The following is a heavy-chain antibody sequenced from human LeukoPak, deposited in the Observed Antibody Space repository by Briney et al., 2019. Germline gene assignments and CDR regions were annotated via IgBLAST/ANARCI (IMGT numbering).Heavy chain of an antibody. CDR2: IYSGGST. CDR1: GFTVSSNY. CDR3: AITPGPYDSSRNYYPFDY. Sequence: GGSLRLSCAASGFTVSSNYMSWVRQAPGKGLEWVSVIYSGGSTYYADSVKGRFTISRDNSKNTLYLQMNSLRAEDTAVYYCAITPGPYDSSRNYYPFDYWGQGILVTVSS. D-gene: IGHD3-22*01. V-gene: IGHV3-53*01. J-gene: IGHJ4*02.